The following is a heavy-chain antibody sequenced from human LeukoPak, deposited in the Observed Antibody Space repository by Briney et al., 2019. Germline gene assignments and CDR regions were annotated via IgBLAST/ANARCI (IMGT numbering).Heavy chain of an antibody. CDR2: VTGSGGNT. CDR1: GFTFSNYA. Sequence: GGSLRLSCAASGFTFSNYAMSWVRQAPGKGLEWVSAVTGSGGNTYYADSVKGRFTISRDNSKNTVFLQMNSLRAEDTAVYYCAKWGDYDVLTGYYVSDYWGQGTLVTVSS. V-gene: IGHV3-23*01. CDR3: AKWGDYDVLTGYYVSDY. D-gene: IGHD3-9*01. J-gene: IGHJ4*02.